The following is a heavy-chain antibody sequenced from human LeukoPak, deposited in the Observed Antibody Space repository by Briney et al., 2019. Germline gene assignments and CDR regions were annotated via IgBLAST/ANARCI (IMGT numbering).Heavy chain of an antibody. CDR3: ARDLEQWLAIDY. CDR2: INPSGGST. J-gene: IGHJ4*02. CDR1: GYTFTGYY. V-gene: IGHV1-46*01. Sequence: ASVKVSCKASGYTFTGYYMHWVRQAPGQGLEWMGIINPSGGSTSYAQKFQGRVTMTRDTSTSTVYMGLSGLRSEDTAVYYCARDLEQWLAIDYWGQGTLVTVSS. D-gene: IGHD6-19*01.